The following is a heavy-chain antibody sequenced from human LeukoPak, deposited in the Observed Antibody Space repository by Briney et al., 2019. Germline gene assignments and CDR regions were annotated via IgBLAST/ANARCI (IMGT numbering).Heavy chain of an antibody. V-gene: IGHV3-9*03. CDR1: GFTFDDYA. Sequence: GGSLRLSCAASGFTFDDYAMHWVRQAPGKGLEWVSGISWNSGSIGYADSVKGRFTISRDNAKNSLYLQMNSLRAEDMALYYCAKGDSYDILTGYFNFDYWGQGTLVTVSS. D-gene: IGHD3-9*01. J-gene: IGHJ4*02. CDR2: ISWNSGSI. CDR3: AKGDSYDILTGYFNFDY.